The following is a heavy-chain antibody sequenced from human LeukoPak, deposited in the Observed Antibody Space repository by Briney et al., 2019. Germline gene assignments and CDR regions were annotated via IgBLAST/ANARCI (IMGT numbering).Heavy chain of an antibody. CDR3: SRGRFLEWSYPFDY. V-gene: IGHV1-69*05. CDR2: IIPIFGTA. J-gene: IGHJ4*02. D-gene: IGHD3-3*01. Sequence: SVKVSCKASGGTFSSYAISLVRQAPGQGLEWMGGIIPIFGTANYAQKFQGRVTITTDESTSTAYMELSSLRSEDTAVYYCSRGRFLEWSYPFDYWGQGTLVTVSS. CDR1: GGTFSSYA.